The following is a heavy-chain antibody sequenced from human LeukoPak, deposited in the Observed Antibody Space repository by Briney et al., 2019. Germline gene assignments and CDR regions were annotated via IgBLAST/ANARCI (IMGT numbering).Heavy chain of an antibody. CDR3: ARDSSGRFSFDY. Sequence: TSETLSLTCAVYGGSFSGYYWNWIRQPPGKGLEWIGEIYHSGSTNYNPSLKSRVTISVDKSKNQFSLKLSSVTAADTAVYYCARDSSGRFSFDYWGQGTLVTVSS. CDR2: IYHSGST. J-gene: IGHJ4*02. V-gene: IGHV4-34*01. D-gene: IGHD6-19*01. CDR1: GGSFSGYY.